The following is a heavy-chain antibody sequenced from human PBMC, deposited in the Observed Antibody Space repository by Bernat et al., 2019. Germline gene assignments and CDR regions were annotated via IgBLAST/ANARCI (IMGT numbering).Heavy chain of an antibody. V-gene: IGHV3-21*04. J-gene: IGHJ4*02. CDR2: ISSSSSYI. CDR1: GFTFSSYS. D-gene: IGHD6-19*01. CDR3: ARDMPPPDQWLPTT. Sequence: EVQLVESGGGLVKPGGSLRLSCAASGFTFSSYSMNWVRQAPGKGLEWVSSISSSSSYIYYADSVKGRFTIYSDSSENTLYLQMNSLRAEDTPVYDCARDMPPPDQWLPTTWGQGTLVTVSS.